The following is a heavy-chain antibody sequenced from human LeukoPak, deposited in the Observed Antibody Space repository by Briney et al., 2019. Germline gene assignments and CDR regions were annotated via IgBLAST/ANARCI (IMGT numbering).Heavy chain of an antibody. D-gene: IGHD3-3*01. V-gene: IGHV3-21*01. CDR3: ARDFYYDFWSGYHYFDY. CDR2: ISSSSSYI. CDR1: GFTFSSYS. J-gene: IGHJ4*02. Sequence: GGSLRLSCAASGFTFSSYSMNWVRQAPGKGLEWASSISSSSSYIYYADSVKGRFTISRDNAKNSLYLQMNSLRAEDTAVYYCARDFYYDFWSGYHYFDYWGQGTLVTVSS.